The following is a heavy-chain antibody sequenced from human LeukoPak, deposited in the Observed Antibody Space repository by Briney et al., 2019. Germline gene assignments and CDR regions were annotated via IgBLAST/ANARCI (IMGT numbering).Heavy chain of an antibody. CDR2: ISGSSSYI. V-gene: IGHV3-21*01. CDR3: ARDSGLVVVAATPVDY. D-gene: IGHD2-15*01. CDR1: GFTFSSYS. Sequence: SGGSLRLSCAASGFTFSSYSMNWVRQAPGKGLEWVSSISGSSSYIYYADSVKGRFTISRDNAKNSLYLQMNSLRAEDTAVYYCARDSGLVVVAATPVDYWGQGTLVTVSS. J-gene: IGHJ4*02.